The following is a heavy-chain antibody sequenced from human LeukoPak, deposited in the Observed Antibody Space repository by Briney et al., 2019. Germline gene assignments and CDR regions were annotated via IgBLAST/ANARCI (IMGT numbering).Heavy chain of an antibody. CDR3: ARSHMVRGVIDI. D-gene: IGHD3-10*01. V-gene: IGHV3-30*02. Sequence: GGSLRLSCAASGFTFSSYGMHWVRQAPAKGLEWVAFIRYDGSNKYYADSANGRFTIFRDNSKNTLYLQMNRLRAEDTAVYYCARSHMVRGVIDIWGQGTMVTVSS. J-gene: IGHJ3*02. CDR1: GFTFSSYG. CDR2: IRYDGSNK.